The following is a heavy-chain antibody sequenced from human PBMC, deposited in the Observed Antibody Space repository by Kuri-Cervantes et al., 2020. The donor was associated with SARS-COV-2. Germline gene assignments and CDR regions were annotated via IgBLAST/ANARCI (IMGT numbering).Heavy chain of an antibody. CDR3: ARDRSIRGYQAPIYGMDV. D-gene: IGHD5-18*01. CDR2: IYHSGST. Sequence: SETLSLTCAVSGYSISSGYYWGWIRQPPGKGLEWIGSIYHSGSTYYNPSLKSRVTISVDTSKNQFSLKLSSVTAADTAVYYCARDRSIRGYQAPIYGMDVWGQGTTVTVSS. CDR1: GYSISSGYY. V-gene: IGHV4-38-2*02. J-gene: IGHJ6*02.